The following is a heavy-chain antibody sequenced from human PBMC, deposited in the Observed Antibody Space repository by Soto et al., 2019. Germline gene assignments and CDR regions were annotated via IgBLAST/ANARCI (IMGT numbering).Heavy chain of an antibody. V-gene: IGHV3-30*18. CDR3: AKDGSHNFDY. CDR1: GFTCSHYA. Sequence: QVQLVESGGGVVQPGRSLRLSCAASGFTCSHYAMHWVRQAPGKGLEWVALMSYDGSNEYYADSVKGRFTISRDNSKNAQYLQMNSLRAEDTAVYYCAKDGSHNFDYWCQGTPVTVS. CDR2: MSYDGSNE. D-gene: IGHD1-26*01. J-gene: IGHJ4*02.